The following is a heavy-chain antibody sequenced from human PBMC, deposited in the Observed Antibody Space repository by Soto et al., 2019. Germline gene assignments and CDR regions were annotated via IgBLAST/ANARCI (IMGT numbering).Heavy chain of an antibody. CDR2: IYWDDDN. V-gene: IGHV2-5*02. D-gene: IGHD3-10*01. CDR3: AHLHPYYYGSGNNY. J-gene: IGHJ4*02. Sequence: SGPTLGNPTQTVTLTCTFSGFSLSTSGVGVGWIRQPPGKALEWLALIYWDDDNRYSPSLKSRLTITKDTSKNQVVLTMTNMDPVDTATYYCAHLHPYYYGSGNNYWGQGTLVTVSS. CDR1: GFSLSTSGVG.